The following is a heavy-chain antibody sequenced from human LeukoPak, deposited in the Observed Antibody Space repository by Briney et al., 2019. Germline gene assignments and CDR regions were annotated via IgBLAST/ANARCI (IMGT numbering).Heavy chain of an antibody. Sequence: GSLRLSCAASGFTFSSYAMSWIRQPAGKGLEWIGRIYTSGSTNYNPSLKSRVTMSVDTSKNQFSLKLSSVTAADTAVYYCARGGYDFWSGYPVNWFDPWGQGTLVTVSS. CDR1: GFTFSSYA. J-gene: IGHJ5*02. CDR2: IYTSGST. D-gene: IGHD3-3*01. V-gene: IGHV4-4*07. CDR3: ARGGYDFWSGYPVNWFDP.